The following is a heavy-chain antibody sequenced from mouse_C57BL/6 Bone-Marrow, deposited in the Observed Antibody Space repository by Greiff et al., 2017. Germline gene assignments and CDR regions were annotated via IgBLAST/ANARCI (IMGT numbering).Heavy chain of an antibody. D-gene: IGHD1-1*01. CDR3: AREGAYYYGSSPYWYFDV. V-gene: IGHV1-18*01. Sequence: VQLQQSGPELVKPGASVKIPCKASGYTFTDYNMDWVKQSHGKSLEWIGDINPNNGGTIYNQKFKGKATLTVDKSSSTAYMELRSLTSEDTAVYYCAREGAYYYGSSPYWYFDVWGTGTTVTVSS. CDR1: GYTFTDYN. J-gene: IGHJ1*03. CDR2: INPNNGGT.